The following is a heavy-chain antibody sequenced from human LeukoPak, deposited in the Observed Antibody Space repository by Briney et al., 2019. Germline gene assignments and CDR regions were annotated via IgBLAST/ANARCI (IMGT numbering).Heavy chain of an antibody. Sequence: ASVKVSCKASGYTFTSYGISWVRQAPGQGLEWMGWISAYNGNTNYAQKPQGRVTMTTDTSTSTAYMELRSLRSDDTAVYYCARDPAGSGVSNWGYWGQGTLVTVSS. J-gene: IGHJ4*02. CDR2: ISAYNGNT. CDR1: GYTFTSYG. V-gene: IGHV1-18*04. CDR3: ARDPAGSGVSNWGY. D-gene: IGHD7-27*01.